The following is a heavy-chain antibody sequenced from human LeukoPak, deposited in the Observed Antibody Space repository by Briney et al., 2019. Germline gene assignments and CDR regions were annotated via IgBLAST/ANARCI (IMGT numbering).Heavy chain of an antibody. CDR2: ISGSGGST. D-gene: IGHD2/OR15-2a*01. CDR1: GFTFSSYA. CDR3: AKQVSCDTTTCYSGMPPDY. Sequence: HPGGSLRLSCAASGFTFSSYAMSWVRQAPGKGLEWVSAISGSGGSTYYADSVKGRFTISRDNSRNTLYLQMNNLRAEDTAVYYCAKQVSCDTTTCYSGMPPDYWGQGTLVTVSS. J-gene: IGHJ4*02. V-gene: IGHV3-23*01.